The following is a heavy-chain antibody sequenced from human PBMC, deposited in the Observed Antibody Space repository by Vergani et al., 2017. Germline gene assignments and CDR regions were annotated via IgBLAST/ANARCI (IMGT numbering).Heavy chain of an antibody. D-gene: IGHD3-10*01. J-gene: IGHJ4*02. CDR3: ARGGTMVRGVIEDY. CDR2: INHSGST. Sequence: QVQLQESGPGLVKPSETLSLTCTVSGGSISSYYWSWIRQPAGKGLEWIGEINHSGSTNYNPSLKSRVTISVDTSKNQFSLKLSSVTAADTAVYYCARGGTMVRGVIEDYWGQGTLVTVSS. V-gene: IGHV4-59*12. CDR1: GGSISSYY.